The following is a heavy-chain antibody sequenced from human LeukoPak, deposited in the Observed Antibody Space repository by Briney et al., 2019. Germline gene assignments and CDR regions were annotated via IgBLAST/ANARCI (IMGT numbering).Heavy chain of an antibody. CDR1: GYTFTNYY. CDR3: ARGLPYYDFWSGYSKYYFDY. J-gene: IGHJ4*02. D-gene: IGHD3-3*01. Sequence: ASVKVSCKASGYTFTNYYIHWVRQTPGQGFKWMGVINPSAGTTTYAQKFQGRVTITRNTSISTAYMELSSLRSEDTAVYYCARGLPYYDFWSGYSKYYFDYWGQGTLVTVSS. V-gene: IGHV1-46*01. CDR2: INPSAGTT.